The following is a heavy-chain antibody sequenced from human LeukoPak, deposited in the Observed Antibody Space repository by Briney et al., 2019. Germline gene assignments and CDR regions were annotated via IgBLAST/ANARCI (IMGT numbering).Heavy chain of an antibody. D-gene: IGHD1-20*01. CDR3: AKGILPLTGTTAKFDY. Sequence: PGGSLRLSCAASGFTFGSYGMHWVRQAPGKGLEWVAFIRYDGSNKYYADSMKGRFTISRDNSKNTLYLQMNSLRAEDTAVYYCAKGILPLTGTTAKFDYWGQGTLVTVSS. CDR1: GFTFGSYG. J-gene: IGHJ4*02. V-gene: IGHV3-30*02. CDR2: IRYDGSNK.